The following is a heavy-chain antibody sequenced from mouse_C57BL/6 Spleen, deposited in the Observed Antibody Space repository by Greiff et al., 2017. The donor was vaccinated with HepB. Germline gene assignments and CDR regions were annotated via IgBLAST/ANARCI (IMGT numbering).Heavy chain of an antibody. Sequence: QVQLQQSGPELVKPGASVKISCKASGYAFSSSWMNWVKQRPGKGLEWIGRIYPGDGDTNYNGKFKGKATLTADKSSSTAYMQLSSMTSEDSAVYFCARAGNDVNGGFAYWGQGTLVTVSA. CDR2: IYPGDGDT. V-gene: IGHV1-82*01. CDR3: ARAGNDVNGGFAY. D-gene: IGHD2-2*01. J-gene: IGHJ3*01. CDR1: GYAFSSSW.